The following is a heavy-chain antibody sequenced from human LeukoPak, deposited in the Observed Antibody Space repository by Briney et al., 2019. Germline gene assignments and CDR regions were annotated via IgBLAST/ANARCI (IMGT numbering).Heavy chain of an antibody. CDR3: ARYSYNWNSDAFDI. D-gene: IGHD1-7*01. J-gene: IGHJ3*02. V-gene: IGHV1-18*01. CDR2: ISAYNGNT. Sequence: ASVKVSCKASGYTFTSYGISWVRQAPGQGLEWMGWISAYNGNTNYAQKLQGRVTMTTDTSTSTAYMELRSLRSDDTAVYYCARYSYNWNSDAFDIWGQGTMVTVSS. CDR1: GYTFTSYG.